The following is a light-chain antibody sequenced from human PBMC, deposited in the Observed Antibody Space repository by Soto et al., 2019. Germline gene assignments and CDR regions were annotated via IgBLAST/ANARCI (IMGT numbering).Light chain of an antibody. CDR2: DAS. J-gene: IGKJ4*01. CDR3: QQRSDWLT. V-gene: IGKV3-11*01. Sequence: EIVLTQSPATLSLSPGERATLSCRASQSVSSYLAWYQQKPGQAPRLLIYDASNRATGIPARLSGSGSGTDFTLTISSLEPEDFAVYYCQQRSDWLTFGGGTKVEI. CDR1: QSVSSY.